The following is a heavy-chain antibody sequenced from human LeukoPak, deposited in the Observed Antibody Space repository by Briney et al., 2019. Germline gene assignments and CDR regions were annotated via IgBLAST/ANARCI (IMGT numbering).Heavy chain of an antibody. J-gene: IGHJ5*02. CDR3: ARSPQGTATTANWLDP. Sequence: SETLSLTCSVSGDSISSNNYYWGWIRQPPGKGLEWIGSIDYSGRTFYNPSLKSRVTISADTSKNQFSLNLISVTAADTAVYYCARSPQGTATTANWLDPWGQGTLVTVSS. D-gene: IGHD4-17*01. CDR2: IDYSGRT. CDR1: GDSISSNNYY. V-gene: IGHV4-39*07.